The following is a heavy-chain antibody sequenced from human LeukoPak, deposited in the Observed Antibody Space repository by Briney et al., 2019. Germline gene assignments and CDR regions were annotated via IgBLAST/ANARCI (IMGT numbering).Heavy chain of an antibody. CDR1: GYTFTSYY. CDR3: ARSPWGELDH. CDR2: INPEIGVT. Sequence: GGSVKVSSKTSGYTFTSYYIHWVGQAPGQGLDYMGWINPEIGVTNYAQNFQGRVIMTRDTSISTAYMQLSRLTSDDTAVYYCARSPWGELDHWGRGPVHCVSS. D-gene: IGHD3-10*01. V-gene: IGHV1-2*02. J-gene: IGHJ4*02.